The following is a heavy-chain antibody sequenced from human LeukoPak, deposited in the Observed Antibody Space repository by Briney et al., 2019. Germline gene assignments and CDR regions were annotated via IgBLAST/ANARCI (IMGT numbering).Heavy chain of an antibody. CDR3: ARIGRAYYDFWSGDNWFDP. D-gene: IGHD3-3*01. Sequence: ASVKVSCKASGYTFTSYGISWVRQAPGQGLEWMGWISAYNGNTNYAQKLQGRVTMTTDTSTSTAYMELSSLRSEDTAVYYCARIGRAYYDFWSGDNWFDPWGQGTLVTVSS. CDR1: GYTFTSYG. J-gene: IGHJ5*02. CDR2: ISAYNGNT. V-gene: IGHV1-18*01.